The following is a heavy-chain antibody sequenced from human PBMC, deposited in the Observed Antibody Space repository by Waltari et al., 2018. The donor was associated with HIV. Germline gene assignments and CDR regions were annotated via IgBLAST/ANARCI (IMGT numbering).Heavy chain of an antibody. Sequence: EVQLVESGGGWVKQGRSLSLSCTASGFTFGDYAMSWFRLAPGKGLEWVGFIRSKAYGGTTEDAASVKGRFTISRDDSKSIAYLQMNSLKTEDTAVYYCTRLHALRAFDIWGQGTMVTVSS. D-gene: IGHD2-2*01. CDR1: GFTFGDYA. CDR3: TRLHALRAFDI. V-gene: IGHV3-49*05. CDR2: IRSKAYGGTT. J-gene: IGHJ3*02.